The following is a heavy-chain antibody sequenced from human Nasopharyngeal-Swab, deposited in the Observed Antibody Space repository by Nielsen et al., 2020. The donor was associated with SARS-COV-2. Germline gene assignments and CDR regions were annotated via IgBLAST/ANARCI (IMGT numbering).Heavy chain of an antibody. D-gene: IGHD2-2*01. CDR1: GGSFSGYY. V-gene: IGHV4-34*01. Sequence: SETLSLTCAVYGGSFSGYYWSWIRQAPGKGLEWIGEINHSGSTNYNPSLKSRVTISVDTSKNQFSLKLSSVTAADTAVYYCASSPRQPPARGWYFDLWGRGTLVTVSS. CDR2: INHSGST. CDR3: ASSPRQPPARGWYFDL. J-gene: IGHJ2*01.